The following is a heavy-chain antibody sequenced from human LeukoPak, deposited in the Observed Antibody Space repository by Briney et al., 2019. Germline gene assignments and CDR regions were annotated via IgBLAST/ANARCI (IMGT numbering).Heavy chain of an antibody. CDR1: GFTFSSYS. D-gene: IGHD2-2*01. CDR2: IRYDGSNK. CDR3: ASISGDIVVVPAAIDY. J-gene: IGHJ4*02. V-gene: IGHV3-30*02. Sequence: GGSLRLSCAASGFTFSSYSMNWVRQAPGKGLEWVAFIRYDGSNKYYADSVKGRFTISRDNSKNTLYLQMNSLRAEDTAVYYCASISGDIVVVPAAIDYWGQGTLVTVSS.